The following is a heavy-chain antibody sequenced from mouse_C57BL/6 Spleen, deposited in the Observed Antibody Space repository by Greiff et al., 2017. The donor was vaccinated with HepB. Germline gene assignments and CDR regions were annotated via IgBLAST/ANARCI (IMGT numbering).Heavy chain of an antibody. J-gene: IGHJ1*03. CDR2: IHPNSGST. CDR3: ARSLDSNHWYFDV. Sequence: QVQLQQPGAELVKPGASVKLSCKASGYTFTSYWMHWVKQRPGQGLEWIGMIHPNSGSTNYNEKFKSKATLTVDKSSSTAYMQLSSLTSEDSAVYYCARSLDSNHWYFDVWGTGTTVTVSS. CDR1: GYTFTSYW. V-gene: IGHV1-64*01. D-gene: IGHD2-5*01.